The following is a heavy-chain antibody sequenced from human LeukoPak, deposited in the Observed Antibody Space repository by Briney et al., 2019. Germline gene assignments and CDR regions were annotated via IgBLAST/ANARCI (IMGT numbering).Heavy chain of an antibody. J-gene: IGHJ4*02. D-gene: IGHD3-10*01. V-gene: IGHV3-30*02. Sequence: PGGSLRLSCAASGFTFSSYGMHWVRQAPGKGLEWVAFIRYDGSNKYYADSVKGRFTISRDNSKNTLYLQMNSLRAEDTALYYCAKDIYPRYYGSGSYTGFDYWGQGTLVTVSS. CDR3: AKDIYPRYYGSGSYTGFDY. CDR2: IRYDGSNK. CDR1: GFTFSSYG.